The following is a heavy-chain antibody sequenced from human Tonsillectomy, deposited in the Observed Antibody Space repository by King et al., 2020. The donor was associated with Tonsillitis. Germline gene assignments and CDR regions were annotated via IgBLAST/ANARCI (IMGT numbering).Heavy chain of an antibody. J-gene: IGHJ4*02. CDR1: GGSISTSDQY. Sequence: QLQESGPGVVKPSETLSLTCTVSGGSISTSDQYWAWIRQPPGKGLEWIGYMYNTGTPFYNPSLKSRITISGGTSENRFSLKLSSVTAADTAVYFCARYVSGSFDYWGQGALVTVSS. D-gene: IGHD1-26*01. CDR2: MYNTGTP. CDR3: ARYVSGSFDY. V-gene: IGHV4-39*01.